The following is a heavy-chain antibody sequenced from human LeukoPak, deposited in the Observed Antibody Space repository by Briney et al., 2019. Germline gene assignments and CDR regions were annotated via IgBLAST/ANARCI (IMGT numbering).Heavy chain of an antibody. J-gene: IGHJ6*02. V-gene: IGHV4-59*01. CDR1: GGSISSYY. CDR2: IYYSGST. D-gene: IGHD1-7*01. Sequence: SETLSLTCTVSGGSISSYYWSWIRQPPGKGLEWIGYIYYSGSTNYNPSLKSRVTISVDTSRNQFSLKLSSVTAADTAVYYCARGNWNYGSSMDVWGQGTTVTVSS. CDR3: ARGNWNYGSSMDV.